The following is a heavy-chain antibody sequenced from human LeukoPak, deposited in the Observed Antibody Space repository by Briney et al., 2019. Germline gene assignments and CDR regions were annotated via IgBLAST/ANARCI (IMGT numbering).Heavy chain of an antibody. CDR1: GFTFSSYA. V-gene: IGHV3-64D*06. J-gene: IGHJ4*02. D-gene: IGHD3-10*01. CDR2: ISSNGGST. CDR3: VKASRPYGSERYYFDY. Sequence: SGGSLRLSCSASGFTFSSYAMHWVRQAPGKGLEYVSAISSNGGSTYYADSVKGRFTISRDNSKNTLYLQMSSLRAEDTAVYYCVKASRPYGSERYYFDYWGQGTLVTVSS.